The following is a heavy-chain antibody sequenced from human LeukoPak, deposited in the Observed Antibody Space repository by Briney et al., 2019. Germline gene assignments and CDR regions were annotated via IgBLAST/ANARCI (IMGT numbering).Heavy chain of an antibody. CDR3: ARDIARDIVVVRAAVLFDY. CDR1: GYTFMSYG. D-gene: IGHD2-2*01. J-gene: IGHJ4*02. Sequence: ASVKVSCKASGYTFMSYGISWMRQAPGQGLEWMGWISAYDGNTKYAQKFQGRVTMTTDTSTSAAYMDLRSLRSGDTAVYYCARDIARDIVVVRAAVLFDYWGQGTLVTVSS. V-gene: IGHV1-18*01. CDR2: ISAYDGNT.